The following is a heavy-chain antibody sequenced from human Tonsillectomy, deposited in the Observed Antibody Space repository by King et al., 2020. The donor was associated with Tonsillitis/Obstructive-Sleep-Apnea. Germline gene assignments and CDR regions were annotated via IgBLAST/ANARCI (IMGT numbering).Heavy chain of an antibody. V-gene: IGHV4-38-2*02. D-gene: IGHD3-10*01. CDR2: IYHSGST. Sequence: VQLQESGPGLAKPSETLSLTCTVSGYSISSGYYWGWIRQPPGKGLEWLARIYHSGSTYYNPSLKSRVTISVDTSKNQFSLKLSSVTAADTSVFYCARSHYSESGNYYPYFDYWGQGTLVTVSS. CDR3: ARSHYSESGNYYPYFDY. CDR1: GYSISSGYY. J-gene: IGHJ4*02.